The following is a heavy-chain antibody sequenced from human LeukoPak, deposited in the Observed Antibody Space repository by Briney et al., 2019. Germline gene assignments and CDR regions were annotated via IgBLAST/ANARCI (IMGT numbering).Heavy chain of an antibody. CDR3: ARAGSGRSPDWFDP. CDR1: GFTFSSYE. Sequence: PGGSLRLSCAASGFTFSSYEMNWVRQARGKGLEWVSYISSSCRTIYYADSVKARFTISRDNAKNSLYLQMNSPRAEDTAVYYCARAGSGRSPDWFDPWGQGTLVTVSS. D-gene: IGHD1-26*01. V-gene: IGHV3-48*03. CDR2: ISSSCRTI. J-gene: IGHJ5*02.